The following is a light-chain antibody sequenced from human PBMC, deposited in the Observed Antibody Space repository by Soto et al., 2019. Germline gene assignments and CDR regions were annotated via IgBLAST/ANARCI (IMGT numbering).Light chain of an antibody. Sequence: EIVLTQSPATLSLSPGETATLSCRASQSVNTALAWYQKKPGQAPRLLIYDASTRATGIPVRFSGSGSGTDFTITISSLEPEDFAGYYCQQCTKWPLLTFGGGTKVEIK. CDR1: QSVNTA. J-gene: IGKJ4*01. CDR2: DAS. V-gene: IGKV3-11*01. CDR3: QQCTKWPLLT.